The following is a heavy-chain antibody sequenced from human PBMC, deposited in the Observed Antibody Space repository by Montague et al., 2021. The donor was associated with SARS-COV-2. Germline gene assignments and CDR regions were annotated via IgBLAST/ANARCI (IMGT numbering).Heavy chain of an antibody. CDR1: GFSISSGFY. CDR2: VYHSGYT. J-gene: IGHJ4*02. V-gene: IGHV4-38-2*02. Sequence: SETLSLTCSVSGFSISSGFYWAWIRQSPGKGPEWIGTVYHSGYTXYNPSLKSRVTISLDTSNDHFSLKVTSVTAADTAVYYCARAPYYGPGKPYQFDYWGRGTLVTVSS. D-gene: IGHD3-10*01. CDR3: ARAPYYGPGKPYQFDY.